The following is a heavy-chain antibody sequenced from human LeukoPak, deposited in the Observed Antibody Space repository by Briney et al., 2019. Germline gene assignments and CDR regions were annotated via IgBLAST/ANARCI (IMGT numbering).Heavy chain of an antibody. V-gene: IGHV3-66*01. CDR2: IYSGGST. CDR1: GFTVSSNY. Sequence: GGSLRLSCAASGFTVSSNYMSWVRQAPGKGLEWVSVIYSGGSTYYADSVKGRFTISRDNSKNTLYLQMNSLRAEDTAVYYCAKDPDRYCSSTSCYTSFDYWGQGTLVTVSS. D-gene: IGHD2-2*02. J-gene: IGHJ4*02. CDR3: AKDPDRYCSSTSCYTSFDY.